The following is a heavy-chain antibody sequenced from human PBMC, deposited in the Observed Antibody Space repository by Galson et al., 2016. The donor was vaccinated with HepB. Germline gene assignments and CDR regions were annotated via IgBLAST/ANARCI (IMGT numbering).Heavy chain of an antibody. CDR2: ISGSGGST. CDR1: GFTFSSYA. V-gene: IGHV3-23*01. J-gene: IGHJ6*02. Sequence: SLRLSCAASGFTFSSYAMSWVRQAPGKGLEWVSAISGSGGSTHCADSVKGRFTISRDNSKNTLYLQMNSLRAEDTALYYCAKGLGYCSSTSCFLYYYYAMDVWGQGTTVTVSS. D-gene: IGHD2-2*01. CDR3: AKGLGYCSSTSCFLYYYYAMDV.